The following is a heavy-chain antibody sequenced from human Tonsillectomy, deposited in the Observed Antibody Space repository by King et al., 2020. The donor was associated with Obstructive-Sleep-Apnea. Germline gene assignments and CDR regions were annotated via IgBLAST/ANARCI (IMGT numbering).Heavy chain of an antibody. J-gene: IGHJ3*02. Sequence: QLVQSGAEVKKPGSSVKVSCKASGGTFSSYAISWVRQAPGQGLEWMGGIIPIFGTANYAQKFQGRVTITADESTSTAYMELSSLRSEDTAVYYCARDEGGKRGVPDAFDIWGQGTMVTVSS. CDR3: ARDEGGKRGVPDAFDI. D-gene: IGHD1-26*01. V-gene: IGHV1-69*01. CDR1: GGTFSSYA. CDR2: IIPIFGTA.